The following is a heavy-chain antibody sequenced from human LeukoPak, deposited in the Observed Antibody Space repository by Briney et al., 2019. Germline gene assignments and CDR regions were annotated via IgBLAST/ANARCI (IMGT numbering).Heavy chain of an antibody. CDR1: GFTVGTNS. CDR3: ARYSSGRSRDY. CDR2: ISSSGSTI. J-gene: IGHJ4*02. V-gene: IGHV3-48*04. D-gene: IGHD6-19*01. Sequence: GGSLRLSCAASGFTVGTNSMSWVRQSPGKGLEGVSYISSSGSTIYYADSVKGRFTISRDNAKNSLYLQKNRLRAEDTAVYYCARYSSGRSRDYWGQGTLVTVSS.